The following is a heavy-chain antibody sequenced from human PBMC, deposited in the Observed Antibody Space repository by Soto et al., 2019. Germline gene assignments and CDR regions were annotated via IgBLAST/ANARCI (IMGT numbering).Heavy chain of an antibody. V-gene: IGHV3-23*01. J-gene: IGHJ4*02. CDR2: ISGSGGST. CDR1: GFTFSSYA. Sequence: EVQLLESGGGLVQPGGSLRLSCAASGFTFSSYAMSWVRQAPGKGLEWVSAISGSGGSTYYADSVKGRFTISRDNSKNPLYLQMNSLRAEDTAVYYCAKGGGPYSSGWYFDYWGQGTLVTVPS. CDR3: AKGGGPYSSGWYFDY. D-gene: IGHD6-19*01.